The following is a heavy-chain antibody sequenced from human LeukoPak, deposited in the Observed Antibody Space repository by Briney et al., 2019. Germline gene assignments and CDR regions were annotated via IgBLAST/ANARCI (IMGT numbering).Heavy chain of an antibody. J-gene: IGHJ4*02. CDR2: IRSKAYGGTT. CDR3: TVYWDSSSSWYFDY. Sequence: GGSLRLSCAASGFTFSSYWMSWVRQAPGKGLEWVGFIRSKAYGGTTEYAASVKGRFTISRDDSKSIAYLQMNSLKTEDTAVYYCTVYWDSSSSWYFDYWGQGTLVTVSS. CDR1: GFTFSSYW. V-gene: IGHV3-49*04. D-gene: IGHD6-6*01.